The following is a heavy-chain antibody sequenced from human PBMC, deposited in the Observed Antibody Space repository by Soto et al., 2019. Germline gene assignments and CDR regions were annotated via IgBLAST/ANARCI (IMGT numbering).Heavy chain of an antibody. V-gene: IGHV4-31*03. D-gene: IGHD2-2*01. Sequence: SETLSLTCTVSGGSISSGGYYWSWIRQHRGKGLEWIGYIYYSGSTYYNPSLKSRVTISVDTSKNQFSLKLSSVTAADTAVYYCARGSGRDIVVVPAARANWFDPWGQGTLVTVSS. CDR3: ARGSGRDIVVVPAARANWFDP. J-gene: IGHJ5*02. CDR1: GGSISSGGYY. CDR2: IYYSGST.